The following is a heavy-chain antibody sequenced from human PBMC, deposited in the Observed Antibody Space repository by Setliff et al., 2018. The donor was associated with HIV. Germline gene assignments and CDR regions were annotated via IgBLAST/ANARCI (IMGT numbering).Heavy chain of an antibody. J-gene: IGHJ4*02. CDR1: GYTLTELS. CDR2: FDPEDGET. CDR3: AGSILTGYYTFGADY. Sequence: VKVSCKVSGYTLTELSMHWVRQAPGKGLEWMGGFDPEDGETIYAQKFQGRVTMTEDTSTDTAYMELSSLRSEDTALYYCAGSILTGYYTFGADYWGQGTLVTVSS. V-gene: IGHV1-24*01. D-gene: IGHD3-9*01.